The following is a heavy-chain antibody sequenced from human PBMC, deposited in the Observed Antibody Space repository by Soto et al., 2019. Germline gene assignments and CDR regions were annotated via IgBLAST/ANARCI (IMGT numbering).Heavy chain of an antibody. CDR2: IYSSGST. CDR3: ARTEGGVTTDY. J-gene: IGHJ4*02. Sequence: QVQLQESGPGLVKPSQTLSLTCTVSGGSISSAGFYWSWIRQHPGKVLEWIGYIYSSGSTYYNPSLKSRVTISVDTSKNQFSLKLSSVTAADTAVYYCARTEGGVTTDYWGQGTLVTVSS. V-gene: IGHV4-31*03. D-gene: IGHD4-17*01. CDR1: GGSISSAGFY.